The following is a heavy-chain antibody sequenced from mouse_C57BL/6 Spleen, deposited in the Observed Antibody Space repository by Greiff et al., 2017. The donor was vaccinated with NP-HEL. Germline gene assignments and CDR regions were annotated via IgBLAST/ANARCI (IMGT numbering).Heavy chain of an antibody. CDR2: ISSGGSYT. Sequence: EVKLMESGGDLVKPGGSLKLSCAASGFTFSSYGMSWVRQTPDKRLEWVATISSGGSYTYYPDSVKGRFTISRDNAKNTLYLQMSSLKSEDTAMYYCAREEGNSGDYYAMDYWGQGTSVTVSS. CDR3: AREEGNSGDYYAMDY. J-gene: IGHJ4*01. D-gene: IGHD2-1*01. CDR1: GFTFSSYG. V-gene: IGHV5-6*01.